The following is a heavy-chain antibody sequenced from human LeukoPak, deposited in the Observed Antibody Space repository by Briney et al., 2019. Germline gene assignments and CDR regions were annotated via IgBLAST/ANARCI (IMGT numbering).Heavy chain of an antibody. J-gene: IGHJ4*02. CDR1: GFTFSSYN. V-gene: IGHV3-23*01. D-gene: IGHD6-13*01. CDR2: ISGSGGTT. Sequence: GGSLRLSCAASGFTFSSYNMNWVRQAPGKGLEWVSVISGSGGTTYYADSVKGRFTISRDNSKNTLYLQMNSLRAEDTAVYYCAREGASSSFGYWGQGTLVTVSS. CDR3: AREGASSSFGY.